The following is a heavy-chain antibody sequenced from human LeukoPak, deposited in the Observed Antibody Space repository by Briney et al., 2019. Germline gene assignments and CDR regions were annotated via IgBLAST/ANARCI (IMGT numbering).Heavy chain of an antibody. V-gene: IGHV3-23*01. Sequence: GGSLRLSCPASKFTFSTSAMSWVGQAPGRGREWVSAISVSGAHTYYVDSVKGRFPISRDNSKNTLYLEMSSLRYDATAVYYCAKESQTYYDIMTGYPNYDFEYWGQGTLVTVSS. J-gene: IGHJ4*02. CDR2: ISVSGAHT. D-gene: IGHD3-9*01. CDR3: AKESQTYYDIMTGYPNYDFEY. CDR1: KFTFSTSA.